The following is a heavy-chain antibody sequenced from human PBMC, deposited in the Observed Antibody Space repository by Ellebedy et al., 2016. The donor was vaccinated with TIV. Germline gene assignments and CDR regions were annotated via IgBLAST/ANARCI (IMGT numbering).Heavy chain of an antibody. V-gene: IGHV1-69*04. D-gene: IGHD6-19*01. Sequence: ASVKVSCKASGGTFSSYAISWVRQAPGQGLEWMGRIIPILGIANYAQKFQGRVTITADKSTSTAYMELSSLRSEDTAVYYCAREWYSSGWVYWYFDLWGRGTLVTVSS. CDR3: AREWYSSGWVYWYFDL. CDR2: IIPILGIA. J-gene: IGHJ2*01. CDR1: GGTFSSYA.